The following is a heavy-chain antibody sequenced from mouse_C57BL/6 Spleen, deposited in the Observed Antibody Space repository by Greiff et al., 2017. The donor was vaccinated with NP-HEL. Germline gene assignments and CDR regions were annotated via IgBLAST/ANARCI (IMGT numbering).Heavy chain of an antibody. Sequence: EVKLQESGPELVKPGASVKISCKASGYSFTDYNMNWVKQSNGKSLEWIGVINPNYGTTSYNQKFKGKATLTVDHSSSTAYMQLTDLTSEDSAVYDCASGKDGDLAWFAYWGQGTLVTVSA. CDR1: GYSFTDYN. J-gene: IGHJ3*01. V-gene: IGHV1-39*01. CDR3: ASGKDGDLAWFAY. D-gene: IGHD2-13*01. CDR2: INPNYGTT.